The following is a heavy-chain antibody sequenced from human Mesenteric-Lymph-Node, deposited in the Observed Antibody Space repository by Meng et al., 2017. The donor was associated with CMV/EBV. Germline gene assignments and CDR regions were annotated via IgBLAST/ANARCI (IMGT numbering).Heavy chain of an antibody. CDR1: GGSISSGGYY. CDR2: IYYSGST. Sequence: GGSISSGGYYWSWIRHHPGKGLEWIGYIYYSGSTYYNPSLKSRVTISVDTSKNQFSLKLSSVTAADTAVYYCARYCGGDCYSTTFDYWGQGTLVTVSS. V-gene: IGHV4-31*02. J-gene: IGHJ4*02. D-gene: IGHD2-21*02. CDR3: ARYCGGDCYSTTFDY.